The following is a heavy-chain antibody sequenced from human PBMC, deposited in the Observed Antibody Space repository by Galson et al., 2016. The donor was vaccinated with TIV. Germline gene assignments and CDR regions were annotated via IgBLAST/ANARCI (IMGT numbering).Heavy chain of an antibody. CDR3: VRDLEERYRDSRGGFYGLDV. CDR1: GFTFRSFA. V-gene: IGHV3-23*01. D-gene: IGHD3-16*02. CDR2: ISNGRT. Sequence: SLRLSCAASGFTFRSFAMTWVRQAPGMAPEWVATISNGRTYYVDSVKGRFTISRDNPRNTVFLQMNSLGAGDTATYYCVRDLEERYRDSRGGFYGLDVWGHGTTVIVSS. J-gene: IGHJ6*02.